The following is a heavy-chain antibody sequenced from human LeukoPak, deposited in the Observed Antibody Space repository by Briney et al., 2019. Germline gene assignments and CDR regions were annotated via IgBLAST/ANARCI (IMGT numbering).Heavy chain of an antibody. CDR2: ISWNSGSI. CDR1: GFTFSSYS. D-gene: IGHD3-22*01. V-gene: IGHV3-9*01. Sequence: GGSLRLSCAASGFTFSSYSMNWVRQAPGKGLEWVSGISWNSGSIGYADSVKGRFTISRDNAKNSLYLQMNSLRAEDTALYYCAKDMATSNYYDSSGFDYWGQGTLVTVSS. J-gene: IGHJ4*02. CDR3: AKDMATSNYYDSSGFDY.